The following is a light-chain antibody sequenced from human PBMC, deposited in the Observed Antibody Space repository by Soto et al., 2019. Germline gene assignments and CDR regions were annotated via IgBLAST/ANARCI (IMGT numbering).Light chain of an antibody. J-gene: IGLJ3*02. Sequence: QSALTQPPSASGSPGQSVTISCTGTSSDVGGYNYVSWYQQHPGKAPKLMIYEVTKRPSGVPDRFSGSKSGNTASLTVSGXLXXDEADYYCSSYTFSNTGVFGGGTKLTVL. CDR3: SSYTFSNTGV. CDR2: EVT. CDR1: SSDVGGYNY. V-gene: IGLV2-8*01.